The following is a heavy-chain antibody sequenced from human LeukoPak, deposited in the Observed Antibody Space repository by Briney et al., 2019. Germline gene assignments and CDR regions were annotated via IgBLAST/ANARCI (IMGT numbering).Heavy chain of an antibody. Sequence: SETLSLTCAVYGGSFSGYYWSWIRQPPGKGLEWIGEINHSGSTNYNPSLKSRVTISVDTSKNQFSLKLSSVTAADTAVYYCARATRGVTTAQRYFDLWGRGTLVTVSS. CDR2: INHSGST. V-gene: IGHV4-34*01. CDR1: GGSFSGYY. J-gene: IGHJ2*01. CDR3: ARATRGVTTAQRYFDL. D-gene: IGHD4-17*01.